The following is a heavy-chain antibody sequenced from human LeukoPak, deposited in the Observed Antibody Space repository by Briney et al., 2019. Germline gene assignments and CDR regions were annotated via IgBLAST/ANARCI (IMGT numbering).Heavy chain of an antibody. CDR1: GFTFSSYA. CDR3: AKDRRAARGVGAFDI. CDR2: IGGSGGST. Sequence: PGGSLRLSCAASGFTFSSYAMSWVRQAPGKGLEWVSAIGGSGGSTYYADSVKGRFTISRDNSKNTLYLQMNSLRAEDTAVYYCAKDRRAARGVGAFDIWGQGTMVTVSS. D-gene: IGHD6-6*01. V-gene: IGHV3-23*01. J-gene: IGHJ3*02.